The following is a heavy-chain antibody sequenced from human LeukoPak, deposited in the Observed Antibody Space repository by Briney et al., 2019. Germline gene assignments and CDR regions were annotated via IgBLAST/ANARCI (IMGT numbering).Heavy chain of an antibody. D-gene: IGHD3-10*01. CDR3: ARRIAIGVRGVFSGPSGFDP. J-gene: IGHJ5*02. CDR2: IYYSGST. Sequence: PSETLSLTCTVSGGSISSSSYYWGWIRQPPGKGLEWIGSIYYSGSTYYNPSLKSRVTISVDTSKNQFSLKLSSVTAADTAVYYCARRIAIGVRGVFSGPSGFDPWGQGTLVTVSS. CDR1: GGSISSSSYY. V-gene: IGHV4-39*01.